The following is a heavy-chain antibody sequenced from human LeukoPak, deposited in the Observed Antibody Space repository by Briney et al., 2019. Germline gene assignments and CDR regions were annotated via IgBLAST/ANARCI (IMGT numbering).Heavy chain of an antibody. J-gene: IGHJ4*02. Sequence: GGSLRLSCAASGFTFSSYSMNWVRQAPGKGLEWVSSIRSSSSYIYYADSVKGRFTISRDNAKNSLYLQMNSLRAEDTAVYYCARGPLAAAGDYWGQGTLVTVSS. CDR2: IRSSSSYI. CDR1: GFTFSSYS. D-gene: IGHD6-13*01. CDR3: ARGPLAAAGDY. V-gene: IGHV3-21*01.